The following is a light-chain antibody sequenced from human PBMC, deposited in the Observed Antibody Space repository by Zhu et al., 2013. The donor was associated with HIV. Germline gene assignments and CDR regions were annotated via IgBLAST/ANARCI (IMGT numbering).Light chain of an antibody. Sequence: QSALTQPASVSGSPGQSITISCTGTPSDIGGYDYVSWYQQHPGKVPKLIIYEVHNRPSGVSNRFSGSKSGNTASLTISGLQAEDEADYYCCSYAGSSDVVFGGGTKLTVL. CDR2: EVH. CDR1: PSDIGGYDY. J-gene: IGLJ2*01. CDR3: CSYAGSSDVV. V-gene: IGLV2-14*01.